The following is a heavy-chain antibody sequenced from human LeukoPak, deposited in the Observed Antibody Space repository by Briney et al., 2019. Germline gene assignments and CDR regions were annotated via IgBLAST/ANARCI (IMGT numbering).Heavy chain of an antibody. Sequence: GGSLRLSCAASGFTFSNYAMSWVLQAPGKGLEWVSAISGSGGSTYYADSVKGRFTISRDSSKNTLYLQMNSLRAEDTAVYYCAKDLMEWLPHYFDYWGQGTLVTVSS. J-gene: IGHJ4*02. V-gene: IGHV3-23*01. D-gene: IGHD3-3*01. CDR3: AKDLMEWLPHYFDY. CDR1: GFTFSNYA. CDR2: ISGSGGST.